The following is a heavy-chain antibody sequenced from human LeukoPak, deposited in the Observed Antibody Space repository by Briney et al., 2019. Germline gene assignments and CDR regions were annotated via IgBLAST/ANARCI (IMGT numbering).Heavy chain of an antibody. CDR1: GASTSISNW. Sequence: PSRTQSLTCAVSGASTSISNWWGWVRQPPGKGLGWIGVIYHSGSTNNNPPLKSRVTISVEKSKNHFPLNLRSLTATHPPVFHCARGPGPSRLVVVPAARYGRRQSSYGMDVWGQGTTVTVSS. J-gene: IGHJ6*02. CDR3: ARGPGPSRLVVVPAARYGRRQSSYGMDV. D-gene: IGHD2-2*01. CDR2: IYHSGST. V-gene: IGHV4-4*02.